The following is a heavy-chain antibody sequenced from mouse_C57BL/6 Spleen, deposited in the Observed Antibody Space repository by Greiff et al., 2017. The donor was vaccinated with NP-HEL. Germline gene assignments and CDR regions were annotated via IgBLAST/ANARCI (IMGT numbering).Heavy chain of an antibody. J-gene: IGHJ1*03. D-gene: IGHD1-1*01. CDR1: GFSLSTFGMG. V-gene: IGHV8-8*01. Sequence: QVTLKVSGPGILQPSQTLSLTCSFSGFSLSTFGMGVGWIRQPSGKGLEWLAHICWDDDKYYNPALTSRLTISKDTSKNQVFLKIANVDTADTATYYCARIENYGSSYDWYFDVWGTGTTVTVAS. CDR2: ICWDDDK. CDR3: ARIENYGSSYDWYFDV.